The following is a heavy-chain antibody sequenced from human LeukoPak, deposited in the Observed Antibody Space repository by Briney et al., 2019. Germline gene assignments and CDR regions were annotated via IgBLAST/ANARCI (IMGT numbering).Heavy chain of an antibody. V-gene: IGHV1-2*02. Sequence: ASVKVSCKASGYTXTAYSMHGVRQAPGQGLEWMGWIKPNSGGTNYAQKFQGRVTMTRDTSITTAYMELSRLRSDDTAVYYCARDLDYYGSGSFFNIWGQGTMVTVSS. CDR2: IKPNSGGT. CDR1: GYTXTAYS. CDR3: ARDLDYYGSGSFFNI. J-gene: IGHJ3*02. D-gene: IGHD3-10*01.